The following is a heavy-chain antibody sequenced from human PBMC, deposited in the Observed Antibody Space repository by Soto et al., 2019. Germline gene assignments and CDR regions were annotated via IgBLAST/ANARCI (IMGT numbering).Heavy chain of an antibody. CDR2: IYSGGST. V-gene: IGHV3-66*04. Sequence: EVQLVESGGGLVQPGGSLRLCCAASRFTVSSNYMSWVRQAPGKGLEWVSVIYSGGSTYYADSVKGRFTISRDNSKNTLYLQMNSLRAEDTAVYYCARQRPQGYYYGMDVWGQGTTVTVSS. J-gene: IGHJ6*02. CDR1: RFTVSSNY. CDR3: ARQRPQGYYYGMDV.